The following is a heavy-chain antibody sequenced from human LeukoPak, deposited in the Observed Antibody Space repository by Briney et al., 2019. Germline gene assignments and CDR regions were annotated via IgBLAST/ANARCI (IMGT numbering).Heavy chain of an antibody. J-gene: IGHJ4*02. Sequence: PGGSLRFSCAASGFTFSSYWMHWVRQAPGKGLVWVSRINSDGSSTSHADSVKGRFTTSRDSAKNTLYLQMNSLRGEDTAVYYCARETNWGPDYWGQGTLVTVSS. CDR1: GFTFSSYW. CDR3: ARETNWGPDY. CDR2: INSDGSST. V-gene: IGHV3-74*01. D-gene: IGHD7-27*01.